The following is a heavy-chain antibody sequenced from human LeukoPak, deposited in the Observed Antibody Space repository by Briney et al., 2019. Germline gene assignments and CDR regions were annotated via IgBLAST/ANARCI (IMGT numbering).Heavy chain of an antibody. CDR3: ARDIGYGLDY. D-gene: IGHD5-18*01. V-gene: IGHV4-34*01. CDR1: GGSISGYY. J-gene: IGHJ4*02. CDR2: INHSGST. Sequence: SETLSLTCAVYGGSISGYYWSWIRQPPGKGLEWSGEINHSGSTNYNPSLKSRVTISVDTSKNQFSLKLSSVTAADTAVYYCARDIGYGLDYWGQGTLVTVSS.